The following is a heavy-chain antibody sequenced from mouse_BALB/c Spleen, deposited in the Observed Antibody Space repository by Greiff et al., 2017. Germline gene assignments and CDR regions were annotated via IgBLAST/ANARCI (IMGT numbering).Heavy chain of an antibody. D-gene: IGHD1-2*01. CDR2: INPYNDGT. CDR1: GYTFTSYV. Sequence: EVQLQQSGPELVKPGASVKMSCKASGYTFTSYVMHWVKQKPGQGLEWIGYINPYNDGTKYNEKFKGKATLTSDKSSSTAYMELSSLTSEDSAVYYCARHLIHYYGYGFDYWGQGTTLTVSS. J-gene: IGHJ2*01. CDR3: ARHLIHYYGYGFDY. V-gene: IGHV1-14*01.